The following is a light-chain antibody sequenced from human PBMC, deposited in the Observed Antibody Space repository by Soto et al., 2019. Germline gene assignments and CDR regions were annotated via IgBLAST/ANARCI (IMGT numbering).Light chain of an antibody. CDR2: KTS. CDR1: QSISIW. CDR3: QHWNDYSWT. J-gene: IGKJ1*01. V-gene: IGKV1-5*03. Sequence: DIHMTQSPSTLSASVGDRVTITCRASQSISIWLAWYQQKPGKAPNLLIYKTSSLETGVPSRFSGSRSGTEFTLTISGLQPDDFATYYCQHWNDYSWTFGQGTKVEVK.